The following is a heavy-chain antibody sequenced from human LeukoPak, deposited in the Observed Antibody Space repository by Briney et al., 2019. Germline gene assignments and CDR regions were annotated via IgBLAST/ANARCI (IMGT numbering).Heavy chain of an antibody. V-gene: IGHV1-46*01. J-gene: IGHJ3*02. D-gene: IGHD6-13*01. CDR2: INPSGGST. CDR1: GYTFTSYY. Sequence: ASVKVSCKASGYTFTSYYMHWVRQAPGQGLEWMGIINPSGGSTSYAQKFQGRVTMTRGTSTSTVYMELSSLRSEDTAVYYCARDNKEQQLVQGAFDIWGQGTMVTVSS. CDR3: ARDNKEQQLVQGAFDI.